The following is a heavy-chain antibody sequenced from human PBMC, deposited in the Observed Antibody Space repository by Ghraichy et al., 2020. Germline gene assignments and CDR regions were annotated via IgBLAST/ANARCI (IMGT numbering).Heavy chain of an antibody. D-gene: IGHD6-19*01. CDR2: INGDGSEK. J-gene: IGHJ4*02. CDR1: GFTFSSYW. CDR3: ARGGYSSGCDY. Sequence: GGSLRLSCAASGFTFSSYWMNWVRQAPGKGLEWVGNINGDGSEKFSVDSMKGRFTISRDNAKNSLYLQLNSLRAEDTAVYYCARGGYSSGCDYWGQGTLVTVSS. V-gene: IGHV3-7*04.